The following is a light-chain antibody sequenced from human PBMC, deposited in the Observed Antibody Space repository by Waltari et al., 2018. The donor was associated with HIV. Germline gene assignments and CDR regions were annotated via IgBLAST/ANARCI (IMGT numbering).Light chain of an antibody. CDR1: QYVGSN. J-gene: IGKJ1*01. Sequence: EIVMTQSPVTLSVSPGERATLSCRASQYVGSNLAWYQQKPGQAPRFLIYGASIRATGIPARFSGSGSGTEFTLTISSLRSEDFATYYCQQYNDWPRTFGQGTKVGIK. CDR2: GAS. V-gene: IGKV3-15*01. CDR3: QQYNDWPRT.